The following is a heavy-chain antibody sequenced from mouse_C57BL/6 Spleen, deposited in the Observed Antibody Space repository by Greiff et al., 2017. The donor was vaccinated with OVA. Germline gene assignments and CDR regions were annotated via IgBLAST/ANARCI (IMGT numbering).Heavy chain of an antibody. D-gene: IGHD2-4*01. CDR2: IDPETCGT. Sequence: VQLQQSGAELVRPGASVTLSCKASGYTFTDYEMHWVKQTPVHGLEWIGAIDPETCGTAYNQKFKGKAILTADKSSSTAYMELRSLTSEDSAVYYCTRYGDYDGTYAMDYWGQGTSVTVSS. CDR3: TRYGDYDGTYAMDY. J-gene: IGHJ4*01. V-gene: IGHV1-15*01. CDR1: GYTFTDYE.